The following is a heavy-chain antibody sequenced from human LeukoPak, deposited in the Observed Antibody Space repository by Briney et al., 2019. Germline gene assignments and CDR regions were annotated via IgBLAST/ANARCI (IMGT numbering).Heavy chain of an antibody. Sequence: ASVKVSCKASGYTFTTYYIHWVRQAPGQGLEWMGIISPSGGSTSYAQKFQGRVTMTRDTSTSTVYMELSSLRSEDTAAYYCATLPGDYGGTGGYWGQGTLVTVSS. V-gene: IGHV1-46*01. CDR3: ATLPGDYGGTGGY. J-gene: IGHJ4*02. CDR2: ISPSGGST. CDR1: GYTFTTYY. D-gene: IGHD4-23*01.